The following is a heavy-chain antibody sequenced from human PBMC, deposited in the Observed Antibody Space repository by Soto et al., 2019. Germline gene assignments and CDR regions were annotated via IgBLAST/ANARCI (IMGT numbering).Heavy chain of an antibody. J-gene: IGHJ4*02. CDR3: ARGLGREYLDNRGYFHLDF. Sequence: GGSLRLSCAASGFTVSSNYLTWVRQAPGKGLKWVSVLYPDGRAYYADSVKGRFTTSTDNSENSVYLHMNTLRAEDTAVYYCARGLGREYLDNRGYFHLDFWGQGTLVTVSS. CDR2: LYPDGRA. V-gene: IGHV3-53*01. CDR1: GFTVSSNY. D-gene: IGHD3-22*01.